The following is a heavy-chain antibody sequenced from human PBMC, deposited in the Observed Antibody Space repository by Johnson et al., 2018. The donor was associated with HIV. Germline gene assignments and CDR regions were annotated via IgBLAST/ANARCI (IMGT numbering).Heavy chain of an antibody. Sequence: QVQLVESGGGLVQPGGSLRLSCAASGFPFNNYAMTWVRQAPGKGLEWVAVIWYDGSNKYYADSVKGRFTISRDNSKNTLYLQMNSLRAEDTAVYYCARDLGYCSSTSCYLSAFDIWGQGTMVTVSS. V-gene: IGHV3-33*08. CDR2: IWYDGSNK. J-gene: IGHJ3*02. CDR3: ARDLGYCSSTSCYLSAFDI. CDR1: GFPFNNYA. D-gene: IGHD2-2*01.